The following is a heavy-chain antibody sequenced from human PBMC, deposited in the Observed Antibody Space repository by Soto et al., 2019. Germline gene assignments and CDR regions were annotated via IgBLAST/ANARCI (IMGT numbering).Heavy chain of an antibody. V-gene: IGHV3-74*01. CDR1: GFTFSSYW. CDR3: VRYPRSVGGSYRPDY. CDR2: INSDGSIT. Sequence: GGSLRLSCAASGFTFSSYWMHWVRQVPEKGLVWVSRINSDGSITNYADAVKGRFTIPRDNVKNTLYLQMNSLRAEDTAVYYCVRYPRSVGGSYRPDYWGQGTLVTVSS. J-gene: IGHJ4*02. D-gene: IGHD3-16*02.